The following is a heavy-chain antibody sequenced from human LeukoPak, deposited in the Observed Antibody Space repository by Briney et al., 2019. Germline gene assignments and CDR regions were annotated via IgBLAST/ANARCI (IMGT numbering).Heavy chain of an antibody. CDR1: GFTFRSHS. Sequence: PGGSLRLSCTASGFTFRSHSMIWVRQAPGKGLEWISYISGSSGTIYYADSVKGRFTISRDNAKNSLYLQMNSLRAEDTAVYYCARILPRQYRPPYYYYMDVWGKGTTVTVSS. CDR3: ARILPRQYRPPYYYYMDV. D-gene: IGHD4-11*01. J-gene: IGHJ6*03. CDR2: ISGSSGTI. V-gene: IGHV3-48*01.